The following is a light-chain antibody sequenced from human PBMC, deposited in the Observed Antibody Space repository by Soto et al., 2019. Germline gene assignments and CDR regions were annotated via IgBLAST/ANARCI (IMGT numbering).Light chain of an antibody. J-gene: IGKJ3*01. CDR2: GAS. V-gene: IGKV3-15*01. CDR3: QQRSNWIFA. Sequence: EVVMTQSPATLSVSPGERVTLSCRASQSVSSNFAWYQQKPGQAPRLLMYGASTRATGVPARFSGSGSGTEFTLTISSLQSEDFAVYYCQQRSNWIFAFGPGTKVDL. CDR1: QSVSSN.